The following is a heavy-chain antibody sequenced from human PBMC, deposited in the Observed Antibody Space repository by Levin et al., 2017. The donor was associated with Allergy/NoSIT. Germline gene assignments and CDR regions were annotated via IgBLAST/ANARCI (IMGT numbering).Heavy chain of an antibody. CDR1: DGSFSGYY. V-gene: IGHV4-34*01. D-gene: IGHD2-15*01. CDR2: ITHSGST. Sequence: SETLSLTCGVYDGSFSGYYWSWIRQPPGKGLEWIGEITHSGSTNYNPSLKSRVTISGDTSKNQFSLKLRSVTAADTAVYYCARGRRYRRPNGGYCSDGSCYPEYWGQGTLVTVSS. J-gene: IGHJ4*02. CDR3: ARGRRYRRPNGGYCSDGSCYPEY.